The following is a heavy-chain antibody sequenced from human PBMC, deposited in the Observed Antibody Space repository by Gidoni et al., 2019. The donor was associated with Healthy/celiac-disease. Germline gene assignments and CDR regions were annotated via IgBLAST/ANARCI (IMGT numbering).Heavy chain of an antibody. D-gene: IGHD3-9*01. CDR2: IYSGGST. V-gene: IGHV3-53*01. CDR1: GFTVSSNY. CDR3: AREIRDILTGSNYYYYMDA. J-gene: IGHJ6*03. Sequence: EVQLVESGGGLIQPGGSLRLSCAASGFTVSSNYMSWVRQAPGKGLEWVSVIYSGGSTYYADSVKGRFTISRDNSKNTLYLKMNSLRAEDTAVYYCAREIRDILTGSNYYYYMDAWGKGTTVTVSS.